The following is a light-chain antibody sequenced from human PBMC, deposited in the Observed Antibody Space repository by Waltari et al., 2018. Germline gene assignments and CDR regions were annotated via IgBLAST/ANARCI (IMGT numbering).Light chain of an antibody. CDR2: DAS. Sequence: DIQMTQSPSTLSASVGDRVTMPCRASQSIRSCLAWYQQKPGKAPKLLIYDASSLASGVPSRFSGSGSGTEFTLSISSLQPDDFATYYCQQYNSYSVYTFGQGTKLEIK. CDR1: QSIRSC. V-gene: IGKV1-5*01. J-gene: IGKJ2*01. CDR3: QQYNSYSVYT.